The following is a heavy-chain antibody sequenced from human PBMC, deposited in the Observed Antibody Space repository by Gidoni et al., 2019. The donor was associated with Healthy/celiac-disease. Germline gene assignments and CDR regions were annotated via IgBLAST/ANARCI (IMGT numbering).Heavy chain of an antibody. D-gene: IGHD2-15*01. CDR3: ARVGPVVAATHYYYYGMDV. CDR2: INHSGST. CDR1: GGSFSGYY. V-gene: IGHV4-34*01. J-gene: IGHJ6*02. Sequence: QVQLQQWGAGLLKPSETLSLTCAVYGGSFSGYYWSWIRQPPGKGLEWIGEINHSGSTNYNPSLKSRVTISVDTSKNQFSLKLSSVTAADTAVYYCARVGPVVAATHYYYYGMDVWGQGTTVTVSS.